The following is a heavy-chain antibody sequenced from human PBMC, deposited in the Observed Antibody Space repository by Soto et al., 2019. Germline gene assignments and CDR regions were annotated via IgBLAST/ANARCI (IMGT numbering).Heavy chain of an antibody. D-gene: IGHD1-26*01. CDR2: ISAYNGNR. CDR3: ARDGGSYFYGMDV. CDR1: GYTFTNYG. Sequence: QVQLVQSGAEVKKPGASVKVSCKASGYTFTNYGISWVRQAPGQGLEWMAWISAYNGNRKYAQNLQDRVTMTTDTSTSTAYMELPSLTSDDTAVYYCARDGGSYFYGMDVWGQGTTVTVSS. J-gene: IGHJ6*02. V-gene: IGHV1-18*01.